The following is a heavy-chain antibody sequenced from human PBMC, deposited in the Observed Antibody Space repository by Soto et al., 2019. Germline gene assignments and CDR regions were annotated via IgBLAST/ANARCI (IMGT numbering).Heavy chain of an antibody. D-gene: IGHD3-10*01. CDR2: IWYDGSNK. CDR3: ARVGGPMGRGSHWFDP. Sequence: QVQLVESGGGVVQPGRSLRLSCAASGFTFSSYGMHWVRQAPGKGLEWVAVIWYDGSNKYYADSVKGRFTISRDNSKNTLYLQMNSLSAEDTAVYYCARVGGPMGRGSHWFDPWGQGTLVTVSS. V-gene: IGHV3-33*01. J-gene: IGHJ5*02. CDR1: GFTFSSYG.